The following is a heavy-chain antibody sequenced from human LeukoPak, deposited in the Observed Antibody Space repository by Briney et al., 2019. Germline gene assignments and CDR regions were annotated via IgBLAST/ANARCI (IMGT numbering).Heavy chain of an antibody. Sequence: GGSLRLSCAASGLRFSNYGMHWVRQAPGKGLEWVAFIRFDGSSKYFADSVKGRFIISRDNFQNTLILQMNNLKVEGTAVYYCAKVRVDTAMVDAFDIWGQGTRVVVSS. CDR3: AKVRVDTAMVDAFDI. D-gene: IGHD5-18*01. V-gene: IGHV3-30*02. CDR1: GLRFSNYG. CDR2: IRFDGSSK. J-gene: IGHJ3*02.